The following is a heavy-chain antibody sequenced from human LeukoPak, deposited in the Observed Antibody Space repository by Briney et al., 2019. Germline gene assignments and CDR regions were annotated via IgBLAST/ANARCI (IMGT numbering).Heavy chain of an antibody. CDR2: IHANGDT. V-gene: IGHV4-4*08. CDR1: GVSISSNY. CDR3: AGYDHSNYLAY. Sequence: PSETLSLTCTVSGVSISSNYWSWIRQPPGKGLEWNGLEWIGYIHANGDTKYNPSLNSRATISLDSSRSQLSLNLTAADTALYFCAGYDHSNYLAYWGQGILVTVSS. D-gene: IGHD4-11*01. J-gene: IGHJ4*02.